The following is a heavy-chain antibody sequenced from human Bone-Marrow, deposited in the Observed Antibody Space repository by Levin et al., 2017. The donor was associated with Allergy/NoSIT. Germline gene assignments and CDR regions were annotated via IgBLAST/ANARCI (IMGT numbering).Heavy chain of an antibody. Sequence: GGSLRLSCAASGFTFSNYAMSWVRQAPGKGLEWVSTFSGSGDITYYAESLRGRFTISRDDSKNTLYLQMSSPVADDTATYYCAKRTFYSTGWAFDHWGLGTLVTVSS. CDR2: FSGSGDIT. CDR3: AKRTFYSTGWAFDH. CDR1: GFTFSNYA. J-gene: IGHJ4*02. D-gene: IGHD6-19*01. V-gene: IGHV3-23*01.